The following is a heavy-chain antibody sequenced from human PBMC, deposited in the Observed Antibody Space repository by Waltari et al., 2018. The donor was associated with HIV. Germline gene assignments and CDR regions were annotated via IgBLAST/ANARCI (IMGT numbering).Heavy chain of an antibody. D-gene: IGHD3-9*01. J-gene: IGHJ6*02. Sequence: QVQLQESGPGLVKPSETLSLPCPVPGGSISYYYWSWIRQSPGKGLEWIGYIYYTGSTKYNTSLKSRVTISLDSSESRVSLKLSSVTAADSAVYYCARTVRYFGNMDVWGQGTKV. CDR2: IYYTGST. CDR3: ARTVRYFGNMDV. V-gene: IGHV4-59*01. CDR1: GGSISYYY.